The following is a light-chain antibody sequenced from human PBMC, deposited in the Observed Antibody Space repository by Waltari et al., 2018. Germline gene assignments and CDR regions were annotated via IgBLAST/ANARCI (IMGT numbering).Light chain of an antibody. CDR3: AAWDDKLGGRWE. Sequence: QSVLTQPPSASGTPGQRVTISCSGSSSNIGSNVVNWYQQVPGTTPNLLICRNEQRPSGFPDRFSGSKSGTSASLAISGLRSEDDADYYCAAWDDKLGGRWEFGGGTKLTVL. V-gene: IGLV1-47*01. CDR2: RNE. J-gene: IGLJ2*01. CDR1: SSNIGSNV.